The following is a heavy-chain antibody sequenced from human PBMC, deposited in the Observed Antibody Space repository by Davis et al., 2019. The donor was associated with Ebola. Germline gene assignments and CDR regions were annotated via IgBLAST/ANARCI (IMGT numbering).Heavy chain of an antibody. CDR2: IKQAGSDK. CDR3: AREDNIRTTVEDQYYYGMDV. CDR1: CLHFSNYW. V-gene: IGHV3-7*01. J-gene: IGHJ6*02. Sequence: LILPCGSSCLHFSNYWLPWVRPAPGKGLGRVANIKQAGSDKYYVDSGKGRFTISRDNGKKSLYLQMKSLRAEDTAVYYCAREDNIRTTVEDQYYYGMDVWGQGTTVTVFS. D-gene: IGHD4-11*01.